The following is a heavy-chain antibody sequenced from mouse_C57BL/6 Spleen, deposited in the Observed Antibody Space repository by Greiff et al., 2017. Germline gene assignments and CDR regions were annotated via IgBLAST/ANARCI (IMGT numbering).Heavy chain of an antibody. Sequence: EVKLQESGPGLVKPSQSLSLTCSVTGYSITSGYYWNWIRQFPGNKLEWMGYISYDGSNNYNPSLKNRISITRDTSKNQFFLKLNYVTTEDTATYYCARRSYYGSSYSYAMDYWGQGTSVTVSS. CDR1: GYSITSGYY. CDR2: ISYDGSN. J-gene: IGHJ4*01. CDR3: ARRSYYGSSYSYAMDY. V-gene: IGHV3-6*01. D-gene: IGHD1-1*01.